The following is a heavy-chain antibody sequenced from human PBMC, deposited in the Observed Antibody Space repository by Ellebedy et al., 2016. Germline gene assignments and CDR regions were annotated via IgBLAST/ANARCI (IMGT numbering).Heavy chain of an antibody. Sequence: ASVKVSCXASGYTFTDYYINWVRQAPGQGLEWMGWINPYSGGTEYAQKFRGRVTMTRDTSISTAYMELSSLRSDDTAVYYCARASAPPPYYYYMDVWGKGTTVTVSS. J-gene: IGHJ6*03. CDR2: INPYSGGT. CDR3: ARASAPPPYYYYMDV. CDR1: GYTFTDYY. V-gene: IGHV1-2*02.